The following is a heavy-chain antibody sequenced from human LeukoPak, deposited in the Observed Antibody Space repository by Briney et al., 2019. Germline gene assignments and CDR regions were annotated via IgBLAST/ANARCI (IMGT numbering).Heavy chain of an antibody. CDR3: ARCGLSGDSYYYMDV. CDR2: IIPIFGTA. J-gene: IGHJ6*03. Sequence: SVKVSCKASGGTFSSYAISWVRQAPGQGLEWMGGIIPIFGTANYAQKFQGRVTITTDESTSTAYMELSSLRSEDTAVYYCARCGLSGDSYYYMDVWGKGTTVTVSS. CDR1: GGTFSSYA. D-gene: IGHD2-21*01. V-gene: IGHV1-69*05.